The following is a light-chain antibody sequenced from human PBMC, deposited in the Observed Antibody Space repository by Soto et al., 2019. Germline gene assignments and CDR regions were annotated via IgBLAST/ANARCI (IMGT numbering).Light chain of an antibody. CDR1: SGSVSTNYY. V-gene: IGLV8-61*01. Sequence: QAVVTQEPSFSVSPGGTVTLTCGLSSGSVSTNYYPSWHQQTPGQAPRTLICSTNIRSSGVPDRFSGSILGNKAALTIAGAQADDESDYYCVLYMTSGISVFGGGTQLTVL. CDR2: STN. CDR3: VLYMTSGISV. J-gene: IGLJ7*01.